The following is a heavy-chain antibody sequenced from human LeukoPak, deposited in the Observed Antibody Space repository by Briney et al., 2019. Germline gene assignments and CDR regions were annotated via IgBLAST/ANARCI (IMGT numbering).Heavy chain of an antibody. D-gene: IGHD5-18*01. CDR3: ARDSPQLAGYSYDLDY. J-gene: IGHJ4*02. CDR1: GGTFSIYV. CDR2: IIPIFGTA. Sequence: GASVKVSCKASGGTFSIYVISWVRQAPGQGLEWMGGIIPIFGTANYAQKFQGRVTITADESTSTAYMELSSLRSEDTAVYYCARDSPQLAGYSYDLDYWGQGTLATVSS. V-gene: IGHV1-69*01.